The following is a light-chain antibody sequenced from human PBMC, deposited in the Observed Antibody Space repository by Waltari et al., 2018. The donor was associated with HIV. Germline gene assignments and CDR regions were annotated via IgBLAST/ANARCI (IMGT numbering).Light chain of an antibody. Sequence: QSWLPPPPPSSGTPAQRVSLPCPGRSYTVGSNTLTWYQQLPGTAPKLLIYTDNQRPSGVPDRFSGSKSDTSASLAISGLQSEDEADYYCSTWDDGLDGPVFGGGTKLTVL. CDR1: SYTVGSNT. V-gene: IGLV1-44*01. CDR2: TDN. CDR3: STWDDGLDGPV. J-gene: IGLJ3*02.